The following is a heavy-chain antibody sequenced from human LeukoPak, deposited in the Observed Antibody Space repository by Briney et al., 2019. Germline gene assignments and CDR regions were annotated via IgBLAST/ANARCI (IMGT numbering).Heavy chain of an antibody. CDR1: GGTFSSYT. Sequence: SVKVSCKASGGTFSSYTISWVRQAPGQGLEWMGRIIPILGIANYAQKFQGRVTITADKSTSTAYMELSGLRSEDTAVYYCAQYDFWSGYLADDAFDIWGQGTMVTVSS. D-gene: IGHD3-3*01. V-gene: IGHV1-69*02. CDR3: AQYDFWSGYLADDAFDI. CDR2: IIPILGIA. J-gene: IGHJ3*02.